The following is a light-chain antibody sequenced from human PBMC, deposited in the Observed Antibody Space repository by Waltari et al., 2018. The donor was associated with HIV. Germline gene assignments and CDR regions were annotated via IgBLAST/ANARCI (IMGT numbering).Light chain of an antibody. CDR1: AGPVVSSHY. CDR3: LLSFHDARPV. J-gene: IGLJ3*02. CDR2: DTS. Sequence: QAVVTQEPSLTVSPGGTVTLTCGSSAGPVVSSHYPYWFQQKPGKAPRTLIYDTSNKTSWTPARFSGSLLGGKAALPLSGARPEDEADYYCLLSFHDARPVFGGGTKLFVL. V-gene: IGLV7-46*01.